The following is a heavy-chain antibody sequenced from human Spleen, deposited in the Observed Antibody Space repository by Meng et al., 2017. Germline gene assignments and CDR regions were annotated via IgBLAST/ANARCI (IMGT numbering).Heavy chain of an antibody. CDR3: ARERVVWRGFGKSGGWFIDS. CDR1: GGTFSSYA. J-gene: IGHJ4*02. Sequence: SVKVSCKASGGTFSSYAISWVRQAPGQGLEWMGGIIPIFGTANYAQKFQGRVTITADESTSTAYMELSSLRSEDTAVYYCARERVVWRGFGKSGGWFIDSWGQGTLVTVSS. CDR2: IIPIFGTA. V-gene: IGHV1-69*13. D-gene: IGHD6-19*01.